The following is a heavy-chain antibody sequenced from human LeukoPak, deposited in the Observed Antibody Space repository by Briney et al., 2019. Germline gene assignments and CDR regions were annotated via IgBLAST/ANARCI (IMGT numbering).Heavy chain of an antibody. J-gene: IGHJ6*03. CDR1: GYTFDDYG. V-gene: IGHV3-20*04. D-gene: IGHD2-2*02. CDR3: AGAIPIRHPRDYYYYMDV. Sequence: GGSLRLSCAASGYTFDDYGMSWVRQAPGKGLEWVSGINWNGGSTGYADSVKGRFTISRDNAKNSLYLQMNSLRAEDTALYYCAGAIPIRHPRDYYYYMDVWGKGTTVTVSS. CDR2: INWNGGST.